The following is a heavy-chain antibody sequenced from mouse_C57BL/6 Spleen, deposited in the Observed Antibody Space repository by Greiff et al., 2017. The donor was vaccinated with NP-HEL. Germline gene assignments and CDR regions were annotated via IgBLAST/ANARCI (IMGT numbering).Heavy chain of an antibody. J-gene: IGHJ4*01. Sequence: QVQLKESGAELVMPGASVKLSCKASGYTFTSYWMHWVKQRPGQGLEWIGEIDPSDSYTNYNQKFKGKSTLTVDKSSSTAYMQLSSLTSEDSAVYYCARGTGKDAMDYWGQGTSVTVSS. CDR3: ARGTGKDAMDY. D-gene: IGHD4-1*01. V-gene: IGHV1-69*01. CDR1: GYTFTSYW. CDR2: IDPSDSYT.